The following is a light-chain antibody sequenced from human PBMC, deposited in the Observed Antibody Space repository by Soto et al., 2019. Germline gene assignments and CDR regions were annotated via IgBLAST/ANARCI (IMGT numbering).Light chain of an antibody. CDR2: EVT. CDR3: SSYTSSSTPYV. V-gene: IGLV2-14*01. Sequence: QSVLTQPASVSGSPGQSITISCTGTSSDVGAYSYVSWYQQHPGKTPKVMIFEVTNRPSGVFNRFSGSKSGNTASLTISGLQAEDEADYYCSSYTSSSTPYVFGTGTKLTVL. J-gene: IGLJ1*01. CDR1: SSDVGAYSY.